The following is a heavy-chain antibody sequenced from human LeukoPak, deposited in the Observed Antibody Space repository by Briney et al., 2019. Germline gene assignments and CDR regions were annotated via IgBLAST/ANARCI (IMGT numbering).Heavy chain of an antibody. CDR1: GYTFTGYY. CDR3: ATEVVNGSGSYYNPFFDY. Sequence: ASVKVSCKASGYTFTGYYMHWVRQAPGQGLEWMGWINPNSGGTNYAQKFQGRVTMTRDTSISTAYMELSRLRSEDTAVYYCATEVVNGSGSYYNPFFDYWGQGTLVTVSS. D-gene: IGHD3-10*01. CDR2: INPNSGGT. V-gene: IGHV1-2*02. J-gene: IGHJ4*02.